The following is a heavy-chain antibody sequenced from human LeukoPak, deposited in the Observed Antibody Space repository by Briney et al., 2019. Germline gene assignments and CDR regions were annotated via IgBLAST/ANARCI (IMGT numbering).Heavy chain of an antibody. Sequence: PGGSLRLSCAASGFTFTNYAMSWVRQAPGRRLEWVSAISDSGTSTYYADSVKGRFTISRGNSKNTLYLQMNSLRADDTAVYYCAKRPSWELPNPYYFDYWGQGTLVTVSS. V-gene: IGHV3-23*01. CDR3: AKRPSWELPNPYYFDY. CDR2: ISDSGTST. J-gene: IGHJ4*02. D-gene: IGHD1-26*01. CDR1: GFTFTNYA.